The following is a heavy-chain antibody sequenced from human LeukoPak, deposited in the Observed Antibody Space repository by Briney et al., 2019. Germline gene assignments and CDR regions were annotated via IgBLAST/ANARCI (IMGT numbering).Heavy chain of an antibody. D-gene: IGHD5-18*01. CDR2: INHSGST. CDR3: ARGIQLWSHYFDY. V-gene: IGHV4-30-2*01. CDR1: GGSISSGGYY. J-gene: IGHJ4*02. Sequence: SQTLSLTCTVSGGSISSGGYYWSWIRQPPGKGLEWIGEINHSGSTNYNPSLKSRVTISVDTSKNQFSLKLSSVTAADTAVYYCARGIQLWSHYFDYWGQGTLVTVSS.